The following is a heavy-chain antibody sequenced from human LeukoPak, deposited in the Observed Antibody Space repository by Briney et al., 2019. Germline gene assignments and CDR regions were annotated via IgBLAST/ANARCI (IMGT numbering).Heavy chain of an antibody. V-gene: IGHV4-39*02. CDR3: TRDSGSWTVDY. Sequence: SETLSLTCTVSGGSISSSGYYWGWIRQPPEQGLEWLGTIDYSGTTYHNPSLKSRVTISIDTSKNHFSLKLNSVTAADTAVYYCTRDSGSWTVDYWGQGTLVTVSS. D-gene: IGHD1-26*01. J-gene: IGHJ4*02. CDR2: IDYSGTT. CDR1: GGSISSSGYY.